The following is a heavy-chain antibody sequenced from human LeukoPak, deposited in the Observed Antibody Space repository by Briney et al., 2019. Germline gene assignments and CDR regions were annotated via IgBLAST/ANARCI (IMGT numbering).Heavy chain of an antibody. Sequence: GESLKISSKGSGYIFTSYWISWVRQMPGKGLGWMGRIDPSDSYTNYSPSFQGHVTISADKSISTAYLQWSSLKASDTAMYYCARQSRHSTDYYGSGPGGYWGQGTLVTVSS. CDR2: IDPSDSYT. J-gene: IGHJ4*02. CDR1: GYIFTSYW. D-gene: IGHD3-10*01. CDR3: ARQSRHSTDYYGSGPGGY. V-gene: IGHV5-10-1*01.